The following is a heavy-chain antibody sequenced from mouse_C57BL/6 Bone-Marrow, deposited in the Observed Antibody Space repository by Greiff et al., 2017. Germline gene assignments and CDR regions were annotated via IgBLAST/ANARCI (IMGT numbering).Heavy chain of an antibody. Sequence: VQLKQSGAELVRPGASVKLSCTASGFNIKDDYMHWVKQRPEQGLEWIGWIDPENGDTEYASKFPGTATITADTSSNTAYLQLSRLTSESTAVYYCTTYDGDYYAMDYWGQGTSVTVSS. J-gene: IGHJ4*01. CDR2: IDPENGDT. CDR1: GFNIKDDY. V-gene: IGHV14-4*01. CDR3: TTYDGDYYAMDY. D-gene: IGHD2-3*01.